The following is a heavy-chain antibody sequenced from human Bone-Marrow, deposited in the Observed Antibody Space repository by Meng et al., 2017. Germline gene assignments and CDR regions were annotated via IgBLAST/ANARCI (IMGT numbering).Heavy chain of an antibody. D-gene: IGHD6-13*01. CDR2: ISSSSSYI. CDR3: ARDGGSGYSSSWYTRTTYYYYGMDV. CDR1: GFTVSSNE. V-gene: IGHV3-21*01. Sequence: ESLKISCAASGFTVSSNEMSWVRQAPGKGLEWVSSISSSSSYIYYADSVKGRFTISRDNAKNSLYLQMNSLRAEDTAVYYCARDGGSGYSSSWYTRTTYYYYGMDVWGQGTTVTVSS. J-gene: IGHJ6*02.